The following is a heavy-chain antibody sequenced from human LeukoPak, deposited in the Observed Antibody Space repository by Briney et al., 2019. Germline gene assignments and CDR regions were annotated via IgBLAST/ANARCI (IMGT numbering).Heavy chain of an antibody. CDR1: GYTFTSYD. CDR3: ARGNGDSDWFDP. J-gene: IGHJ5*02. Sequence: ASVKVSCKASGYTFTSYDINWVRQAPGQGLEWMGWMNPNSGNTGYAQKFQGRVTMTRNTSISTAYMELSSLRSEDTAVYYCARGNGDSDWFDPWGQGTLVTVSS. V-gene: IGHV1-8*01. CDR2: MNPNSGNT. D-gene: IGHD3-10*01.